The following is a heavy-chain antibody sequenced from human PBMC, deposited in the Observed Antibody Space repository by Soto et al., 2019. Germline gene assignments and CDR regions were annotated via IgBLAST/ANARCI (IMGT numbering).Heavy chain of an antibody. V-gene: IGHV4-30-4*01. D-gene: IGHD3-22*01. J-gene: IGHJ4*02. CDR1: GGSISSGDYY. Sequence: QVQLQESGPGLVKPSQTLSLTCTVSGGSISSGDYYWSWIRQPPGKGLEWIGYIYYSGSTYYNPSRKSRVTIAVDTSKNQFSLKLSSVTAADTAVYYCAIVDGSGYQPFDYWGQGTLVTVSS. CDR3: AIVDGSGYQPFDY. CDR2: IYYSGST.